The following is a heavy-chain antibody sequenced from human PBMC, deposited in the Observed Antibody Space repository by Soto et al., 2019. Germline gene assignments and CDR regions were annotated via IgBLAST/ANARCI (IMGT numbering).Heavy chain of an antibody. V-gene: IGHV3-23*01. CDR3: AKAAVVISQFYYYMYV. CDR2: ISGSGGST. D-gene: IGHD3-22*01. Sequence: GGSLRLSCAASGFTFGTYAMSWVRQAPGKGPEWVSVISGSGGSTHYADSVKGRFTISRDNSKNTLYVQMNSLRAEDTAVYYCAKAAVVISQFYYYMYVWGKGTTVTVSS. J-gene: IGHJ6*03. CDR1: GFTFGTYA.